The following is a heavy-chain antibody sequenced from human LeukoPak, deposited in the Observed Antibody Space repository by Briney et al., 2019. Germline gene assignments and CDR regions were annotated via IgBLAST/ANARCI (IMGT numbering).Heavy chain of an antibody. V-gene: IGHV3-30-3*01. CDR2: ISYDGSNK. D-gene: IGHD2-2*01. CDR1: GFTFSSYA. CDR3: AKDRFCSSTSCHYYYYGMDV. J-gene: IGHJ6*02. Sequence: GGSLRLSCAASGFTFSSYAMHWVRQAPGKGLEWVAVISYDGSNKYYADSVKGRFTISRDNSKNTLYLQMNSLRAEDTAVYYCAKDRFCSSTSCHYYYYGMDVWGQGTTVTVSS.